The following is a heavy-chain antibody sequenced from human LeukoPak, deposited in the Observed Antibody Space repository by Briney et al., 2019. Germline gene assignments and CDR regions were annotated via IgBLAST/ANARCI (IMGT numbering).Heavy chain of an antibody. CDR1: GGSISSSSYY. Sequence: SETLSLTCTVSGGSISSSSYYWGWIRQPPGKGLEWIGSIYYSGSTYYNPSLKSRVTISVDTSKNQFSLKLSSVTAADTAVYYCARDWVVVPAAIQADYWGQGTLVTVSS. CDR3: ARDWVVVPAAIQADY. D-gene: IGHD2-2*01. J-gene: IGHJ4*02. CDR2: IYYSGST. V-gene: IGHV4-39*02.